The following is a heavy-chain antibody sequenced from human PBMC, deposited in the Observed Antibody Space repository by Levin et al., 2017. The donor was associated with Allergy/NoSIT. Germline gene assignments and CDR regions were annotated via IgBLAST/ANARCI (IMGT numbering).Heavy chain of an antibody. D-gene: IGHD2-2*02. CDR1: ASSISSSFY. J-gene: IGHJ2*01. Sequence: SETLSLTCAVSASSISSSFYWAWIRQPPGKGLEWIGTIYHTGSTYYNPSLKSRVTVSMDTSKNQFYLKLSSVTAADTAVYYCARVDPCSGPTCYTAWFFDLWGRGTLVTVSS. CDR3: ARVDPCSGPTCYTAWFFDL. V-gene: IGHV4-38-2*01. CDR2: IYHTGST.